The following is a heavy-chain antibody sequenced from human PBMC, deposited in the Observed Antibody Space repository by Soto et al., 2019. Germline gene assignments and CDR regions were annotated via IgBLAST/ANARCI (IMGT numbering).Heavy chain of an antibody. J-gene: IGHJ3*02. V-gene: IGHV1-69*06. D-gene: IGHD3-22*01. CDR3: ARGGYYDSSGYYGPADDFDI. CDR1: GGTFSSYA. Sequence: QVQLVQSGAEVKKPGSSVKVSCKASGGTFSSYAISWVRQAPGQGLEWMGGIIPSFGTANYAQKFLGRVTITAYKSTSIAYMELSSLRYEDTAVYYCARGGYYDSSGYYGPADDFDIWGQGTMVTVSS. CDR2: IIPSFGTA.